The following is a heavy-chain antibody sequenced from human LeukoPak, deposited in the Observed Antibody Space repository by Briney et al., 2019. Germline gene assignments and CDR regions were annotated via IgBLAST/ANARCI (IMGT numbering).Heavy chain of an antibody. J-gene: IGHJ5*02. D-gene: IGHD2-2*02. CDR3: AKASVAIPQYCNS. CDR2: ISGTGSST. CDR1: GFTFSSNY. Sequence: GGSLRLSCAASGFTFSSNYMSWVRQAPGKGLEWVSTISGTGSSTYYADSAKGRFTISRDNSKDTLFLQLNSLTAADTAMYFCAKASVAIPQYCNSWGQGTLVTVSS. V-gene: IGHV3-23*01.